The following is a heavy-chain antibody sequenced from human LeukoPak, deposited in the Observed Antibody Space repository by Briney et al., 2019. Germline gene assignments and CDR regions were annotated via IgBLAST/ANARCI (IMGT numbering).Heavy chain of an antibody. CDR2: INSDGSST. V-gene: IGHV3-74*01. J-gene: IGHJ4*02. D-gene: IGHD4-17*01. CDR3: ARDAYGDYVVDY. CDR1: GFTFSSYW. Sequence: PGGSLRLSCAASGFTFSSYWMHWVRQAPGKGLVWVSRINSDGSSTSYADSVKGRYTISRDNAKNTLYLQMNSLRAEDTAVYYSARDAYGDYVVDYWGQGILVAVSS.